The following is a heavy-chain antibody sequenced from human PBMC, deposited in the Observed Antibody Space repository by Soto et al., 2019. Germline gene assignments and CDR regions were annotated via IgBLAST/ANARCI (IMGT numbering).Heavy chain of an antibody. CDR3: ARGNCSSPNCYSFSGYYGMDV. CDR1: GGSISSYY. CDR2: IYTSGST. J-gene: IGHJ6*02. V-gene: IGHV4-4*07. Sequence: KTSETLSLTCTVSGGSISSYYWSWIRQPAGKGLEWIGRIYTSGSTNYNPSLKSRATMSLDTSKNQFSLKLTSVTAADTALYYCARGNCSSPNCYSFSGYYGMDVWGQGTTVTVSS. D-gene: IGHD2-2*01.